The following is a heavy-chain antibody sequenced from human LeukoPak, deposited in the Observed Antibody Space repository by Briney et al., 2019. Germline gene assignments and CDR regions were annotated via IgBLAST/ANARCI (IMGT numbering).Heavy chain of an antibody. CDR2: ISAYNGNT. J-gene: IGHJ4*02. D-gene: IGHD5-18*01. CDR1: GCTFTSYG. CDR3: ARARAAMVTNYFAY. Sequence: ASVKVSCKASGCTFTSYGIIWVRQAPGQGLEGMGWISAYNGNTNYAQKLQGRVTMTTDTSTSTAYMELRSLRSDDTAVYYCARARAAMVTNYFAYWGQGTLVTVSS. V-gene: IGHV1-18*01.